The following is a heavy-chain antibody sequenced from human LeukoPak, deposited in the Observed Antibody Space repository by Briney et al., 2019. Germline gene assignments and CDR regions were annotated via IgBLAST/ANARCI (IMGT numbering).Heavy chain of an antibody. CDR3: AKDMRGSGWYNFDY. Sequence: SLRLSCAASGFTFNNYGIHWVRQAPGKGLEWVSGISWDSGTIAYADSVKGRFTISRDNAKNSLHLQMNSLKAEDTAFYYCAKDMRGSGWYNFDYWGQGTLVTVSS. J-gene: IGHJ4*02. CDR2: ISWDSGTI. V-gene: IGHV3-9*01. CDR1: GFTFNNYG. D-gene: IGHD6-19*01.